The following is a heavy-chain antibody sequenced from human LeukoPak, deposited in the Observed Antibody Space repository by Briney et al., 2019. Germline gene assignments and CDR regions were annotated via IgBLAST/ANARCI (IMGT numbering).Heavy chain of an antibody. Sequence: GGSLRLPCAASGFTFSDYYMSWIRQAPGKGLEWVSYISSSGSTIYYADSVKGRFTISRDNAKNSLYLQMNSLRAEDTAVYYCARVQVYSSSSAGGWGQGTLVTVSS. CDR1: GFTFSDYY. V-gene: IGHV3-11*04. D-gene: IGHD6-6*01. CDR2: ISSSGSTI. J-gene: IGHJ4*02. CDR3: ARVQVYSSSSAGG.